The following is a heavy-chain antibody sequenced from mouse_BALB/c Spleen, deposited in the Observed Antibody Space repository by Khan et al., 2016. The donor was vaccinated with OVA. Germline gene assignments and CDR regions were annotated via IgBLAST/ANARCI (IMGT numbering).Heavy chain of an antibody. V-gene: IGHV1-7*01. D-gene: IGHD1-1*02. Sequence: QVQLKESGAELAKPGASVKLSCKASGYTFTTYWMHWVNQRPGQGLEWFGYIDPSTGYTEYNQKFKDQATLTPDKSSSTAYMQLGSQTSEDSAVYDCTRRGQYGSFAVWGQGTMVTVSA. CDR3: TRRGQYGSFAV. CDR1: GYTFTTYW. J-gene: IGHJ3*01. CDR2: IDPSTGYT.